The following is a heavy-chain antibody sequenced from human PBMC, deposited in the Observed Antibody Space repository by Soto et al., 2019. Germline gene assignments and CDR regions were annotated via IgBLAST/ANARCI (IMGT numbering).Heavy chain of an antibody. J-gene: IGHJ4*02. Sequence: PGGSLRLSCAASGFTFSNAWMNWVRQAPGKGLEWVGRIKRKSDGGTTDYVAPVKGRFTISRDDTKNTLYLQMNSLRTEDTAVYYCTAEQRDLHDYRSRRTLV. V-gene: IGHV3-15*07. CDR1: GFTFSNAW. CDR2: IKRKSDGGTT. CDR3: TAEQRDLHDY.